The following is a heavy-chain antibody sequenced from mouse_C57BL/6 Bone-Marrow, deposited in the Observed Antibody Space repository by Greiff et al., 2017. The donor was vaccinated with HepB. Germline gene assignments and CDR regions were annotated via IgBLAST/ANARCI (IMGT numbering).Heavy chain of an antibody. V-gene: IGHV1-55*01. CDR1: GYTFTSYW. J-gene: IGHJ4*01. CDR2: IYPGSGST. D-gene: IGHD1-1*01. CDR3: ASPGDYYGSSLYYAMDY. Sequence: VQLQQPGAELVKPGASVKMSCKASGYTFTSYWITWVKQRPGQGLEWIGDIYPGSGSTNYNEKFKSTATLTVDTSSSTAYMQLSSLTSEDSAVYYCASPGDYYGSSLYYAMDYWGQGTSVTVSS.